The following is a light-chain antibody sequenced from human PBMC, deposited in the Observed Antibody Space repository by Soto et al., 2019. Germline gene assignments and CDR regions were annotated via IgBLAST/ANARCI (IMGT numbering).Light chain of an antibody. CDR2: KAS. J-gene: IGKJ5*01. V-gene: IGKV1-5*03. Sequence: IQMTQSPSTLSASVGDRVTITCRASQSIGTWLAWHQQKPGKAPKLLIYKASSLEGGVPSRFSGSGSGTEFTLTISSLQPDDFATYYCQQCQSFPITFGQGTRLEIK. CDR1: QSIGTW. CDR3: QQCQSFPIT.